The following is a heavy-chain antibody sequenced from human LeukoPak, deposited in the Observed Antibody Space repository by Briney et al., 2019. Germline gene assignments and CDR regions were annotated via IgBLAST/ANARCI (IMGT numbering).Heavy chain of an antibody. CDR2: ITDSGGST. J-gene: IGHJ4*02. Sequence: GGTLRLSCAASGFNFSTYGMSWVRQAPGKGLEWVSGITDSGGSTYYADSVKGRFTISRDNAKNTLYLQMNSLRAEDTAVYYCARDPGGIVGDFDYWGQGTLVTVSS. CDR1: GFNFSTYG. CDR3: ARDPGGIVGDFDY. V-gene: IGHV3-23*01. D-gene: IGHD1-26*01.